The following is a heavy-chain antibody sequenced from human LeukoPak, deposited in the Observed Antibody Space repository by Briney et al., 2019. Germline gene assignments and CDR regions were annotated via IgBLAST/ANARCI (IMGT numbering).Heavy chain of an antibody. CDR1: GFTFSSYW. CDR2: INHNGNVN. D-gene: IGHD3-16*01. Sequence: GGSLRLSCAASGFTFSSYWMNWANQAPGKGLEWVASINHNGNVNYYVDSVKGRFTISGDNAKNSLYLQMSNLRAEDTAVYFCARGGGLDVWGQGATVTVSS. V-gene: IGHV3-7*03. CDR3: ARGGGLDV. J-gene: IGHJ6*02.